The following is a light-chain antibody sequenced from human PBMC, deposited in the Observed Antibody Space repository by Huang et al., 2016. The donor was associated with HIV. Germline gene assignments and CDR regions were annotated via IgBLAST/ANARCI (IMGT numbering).Light chain of an antibody. Sequence: DIVLTQTPDSLAVSLGERASINCKSSESLLDKFTGKNHLAWYQQRPGQSPKGFISWASIRESGVPDRFSGGGSGTDFTLTINGLQSDDVAVYYCQQYLASPAFGRGT. CDR2: WAS. J-gene: IGKJ1*01. CDR1: ESLLDKFTGKNH. CDR3: QQYLASPA. V-gene: IGKV4-1*01.